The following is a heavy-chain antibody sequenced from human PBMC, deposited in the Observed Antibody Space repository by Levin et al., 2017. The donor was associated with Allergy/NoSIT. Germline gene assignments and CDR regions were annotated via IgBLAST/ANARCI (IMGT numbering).Heavy chain of an antibody. Sequence: LSLTCAASGFPFSSCSMNWVRQAPGKGLEWVSSISSSGNYIYYADSVKGRFTISRDNAKNSLYLQMDSLRAEDTAVYYCARDLSLNYYGSSGYYGFDYWGQGTLVTVSS. J-gene: IGHJ4*02. D-gene: IGHD3-22*01. CDR2: ISSSGNYI. CDR3: ARDLSLNYYGSSGYYGFDY. V-gene: IGHV3-21*01. CDR1: GFPFSSCS.